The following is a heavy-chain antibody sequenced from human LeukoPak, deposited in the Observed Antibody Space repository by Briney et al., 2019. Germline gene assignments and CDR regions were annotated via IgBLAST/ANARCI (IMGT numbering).Heavy chain of an antibody. V-gene: IGHV4-34*01. CDR1: GGSFSGHY. CDR3: ARHPSAPRYCSGGSCYSRNWFDP. J-gene: IGHJ5*02. CDR2: INHRGST. Sequence: SETLSLTCAVYGGSFSGHYWSWIRQPPGKGLEWIGEINHRGSTHYNPSLKSRATISVDTSKNQFSLKLSSVTAADTAVYYCARHPSAPRYCSGGSCYSRNWFDPWGQGTLVTVSS. D-gene: IGHD2-15*01.